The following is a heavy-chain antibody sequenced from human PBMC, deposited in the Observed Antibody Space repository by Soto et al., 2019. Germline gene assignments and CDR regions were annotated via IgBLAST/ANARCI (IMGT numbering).Heavy chain of an antibody. V-gene: IGHV1-69*06. J-gene: IGHJ3*02. CDR3: ARDTGGGLLGVGEAPGGDAFDI. Sequence: QVQLVQSGAEVKKPGSSVKVSCKASGGTFSSYAISWVRQATGQGLEWMGGLIAIVGTANYAQKFQGRVTITADKATSTAYMELRSRRSEDTAVYYGARDTGGGLLGVGEAPGGDAFDIWGQGTRVTVSA. CDR2: LIAIVGTA. D-gene: IGHD3-10*01. CDR1: GGTFSSYA.